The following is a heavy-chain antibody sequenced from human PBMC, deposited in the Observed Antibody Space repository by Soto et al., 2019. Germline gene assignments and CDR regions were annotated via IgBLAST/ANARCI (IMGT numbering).Heavy chain of an antibody. CDR1: GGSISSSSYY. Sequence: QLQLQESGPGLVKPSETLSLTCPVSGGSISSSSYYWGWIHQPPGQGLERLGSIYYSGSTYYNPSLKSRVTISVDTSKNQFSLKLSSVTAADTAVYYCARNPTYGDITVFYFDYWGQGTLVTVAS. V-gene: IGHV4-39*01. CDR3: ARNPTYGDITVFYFDY. CDR2: IYYSGST. D-gene: IGHD4-17*01. J-gene: IGHJ4*02.